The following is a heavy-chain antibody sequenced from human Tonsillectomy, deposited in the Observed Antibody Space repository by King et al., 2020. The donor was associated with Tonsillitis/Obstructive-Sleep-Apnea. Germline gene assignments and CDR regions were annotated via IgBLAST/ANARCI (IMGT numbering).Heavy chain of an antibody. CDR1: GGSISSRSYY. CDR2: IYYSGTT. J-gene: IGHJ6*03. Sequence: VQLQESGPGLVKPSETLSLICTVSGGSISSRSYYWGWIRQPPGKGLEGIGSIYYSGTTYYNPSLQSRITIAVDTSRTQLYLRLSSVTDADTTVYYCVRQNSGSNADHYYYMDVWGKATTATVS. V-gene: IGHV4-39*01. D-gene: IGHD1-26*01. CDR3: VRQNSGSNADHYYYMDV.